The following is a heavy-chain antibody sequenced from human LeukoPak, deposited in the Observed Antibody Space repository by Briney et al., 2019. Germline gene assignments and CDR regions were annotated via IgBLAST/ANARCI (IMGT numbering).Heavy chain of an antibody. CDR1: GGTFSSYA. J-gene: IGHJ4*02. V-gene: IGHV1-69*06. CDR3: ARHETGPYFDY. Sequence: GASVKVSCKASGGTFSSYAISWVRQAPGQGLEWMGGIIPIFGTANYAQKFQGRVTITADKSTSTAYLQWSSLKASDTAMYYCARHETGPYFDYWGQGTLVTVSS. D-gene: IGHD1-1*01. CDR2: IIPIFGTA.